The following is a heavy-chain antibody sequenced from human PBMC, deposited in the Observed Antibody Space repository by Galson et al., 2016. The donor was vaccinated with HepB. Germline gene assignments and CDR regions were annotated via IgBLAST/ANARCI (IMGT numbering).Heavy chain of an antibody. V-gene: IGHV4-59*01. Sequence: SETLSLTCAVSGGSISSYFWSWIRQTPGKDLEWIGYIYKTGSTNYSPSLKSRVTISVDTSRNQFSLKVHSVTAADTAVYYCARGVTGTPYFDFWGQGALVTVSS. J-gene: IGHJ4*02. D-gene: IGHD2-21*02. CDR2: IYKTGST. CDR1: GGSISSYF. CDR3: ARGVTGTPYFDF.